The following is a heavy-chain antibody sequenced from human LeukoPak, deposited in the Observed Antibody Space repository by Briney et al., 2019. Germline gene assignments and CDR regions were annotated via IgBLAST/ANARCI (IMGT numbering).Heavy chain of an antibody. CDR3: ARNAGTSTPFDY. V-gene: IGHV4-31*03. CDR1: GGSISSGGYS. CDR2: IYYTGST. Sequence: PSETLSLTCTVSGGSISSGGYSWSWIRQHPGKGLEWIGYIYYTGSTYYNPPLKSRVTISVDTSKNQFSLKLSSVTAADTAMYYCARNAGTSTPFDYWGQGTLVTVSS. J-gene: IGHJ4*02. D-gene: IGHD2-2*01.